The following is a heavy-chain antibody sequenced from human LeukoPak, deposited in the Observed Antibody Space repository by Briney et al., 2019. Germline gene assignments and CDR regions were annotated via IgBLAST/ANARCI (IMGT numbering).Heavy chain of an antibody. D-gene: IGHD3-9*01. J-gene: IGHJ4*02. CDR1: GGSFSGYY. V-gene: IGHV4-34*01. Sequence: PSETLSLTCAVYGGSFSGYYWSWIRQPPGKGLEWIGEINHSGSTNYNPSLKSRVTISVDTSKNQFSLKLSSVTAADTAVYYCARGSLVSMTAPGYWGQGTLVTVSS. CDR3: ARGSLVSMTAPGY. CDR2: INHSGST.